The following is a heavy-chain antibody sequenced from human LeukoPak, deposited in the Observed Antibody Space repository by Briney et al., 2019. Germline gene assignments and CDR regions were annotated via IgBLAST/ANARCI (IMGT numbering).Heavy chain of an antibody. D-gene: IGHD5-12*01. CDR1: GYSLSSGYY. J-gene: IGHJ6*03. Sequence: SETLSLTCTVSGYSLSSGYYWGRIRPTPGRGLERIGIIPHSGSTYYSPSRKRRVTISLDTSKNQFALKLSSVTAADTAVYYWASLGTSSRTKYYYYYMDVWGKGTTVTVSS. CDR3: ASLGTSSRTKYYYYYMDV. V-gene: IGHV4-38-2*02. CDR2: IPHSGST.